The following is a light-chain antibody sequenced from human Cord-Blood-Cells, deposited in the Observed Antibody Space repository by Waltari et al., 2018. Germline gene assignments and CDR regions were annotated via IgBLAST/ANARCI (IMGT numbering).Light chain of an antibody. V-gene: IGLV2-14*03. CDR3: SSYTSSSTLV. Sequence: QSALTQPASVSGSPGQSITISCTGTSSDVGGYNYVSWYLQHPGKAPKLMVYDVSNRPSGVSTRFSGSKSGNTASLTISGLQAEDEADYYCSSYTSSSTLVFGGGTKLTGL. CDR1: SSDVGGYNY. J-gene: IGLJ3*02. CDR2: DVS.